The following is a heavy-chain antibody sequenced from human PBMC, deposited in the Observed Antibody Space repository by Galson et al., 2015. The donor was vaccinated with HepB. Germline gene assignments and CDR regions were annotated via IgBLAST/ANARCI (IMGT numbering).Heavy chain of an antibody. Sequence: SLRLSCAASGFTFSSYSMNWVRQAPGKGLEWVSSISSSSSYIYYADSVKGRFTISRDNAKNSLYLQMNSLRAEDTAVYYCARDALLRSGSREYWGQGTLVTVSS. D-gene: IGHD2-21*01. V-gene: IGHV3-21*01. CDR3: ARDALLRSGSREY. CDR2: ISSSSSYI. CDR1: GFTFSSYS. J-gene: IGHJ4*02.